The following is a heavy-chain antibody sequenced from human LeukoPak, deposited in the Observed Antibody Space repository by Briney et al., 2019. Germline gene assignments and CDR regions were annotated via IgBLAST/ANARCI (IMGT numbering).Heavy chain of an antibody. CDR2: ISSSSSYI. J-gene: IGHJ5*02. CDR1: GFNFSSYS. D-gene: IGHD1-26*01. V-gene: IGHV3-21*04. CDR3: ASVSGSSRRGPFDP. Sequence: GGSLRLSCAASGFNFSSYSMNWVRQAPGKGLEWVSSISSSSSYIYYADSVKGRFTISRDNAKNSLYLQMNSLRAEDTAVYYCASVSGSSRRGPFDPWGQGTLVTVSS.